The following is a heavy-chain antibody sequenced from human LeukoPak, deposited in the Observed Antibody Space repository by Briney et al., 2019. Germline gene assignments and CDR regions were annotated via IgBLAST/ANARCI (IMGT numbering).Heavy chain of an antibody. CDR3: ARERASIAVAGYYMDV. Sequence: GGSLRLSCAASGFTFSSYAMHWVRQASGKGLEWVAVISYDGSNKYYADSVKGRFTISRDNSKNTLYLQMNSLRAEDTAVYYCARERASIAVAGYYMDVWGKGTTVTVSS. D-gene: IGHD6-19*01. J-gene: IGHJ6*03. CDR1: GFTFSSYA. V-gene: IGHV3-30*01. CDR2: ISYDGSNK.